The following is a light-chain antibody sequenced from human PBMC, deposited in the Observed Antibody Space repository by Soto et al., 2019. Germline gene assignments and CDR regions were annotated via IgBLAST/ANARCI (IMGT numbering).Light chain of an antibody. CDR1: QSVSSSY. CDR3: HHCGTSPPWT. CDR2: AAS. Sequence: EIVLTQSPGTLSLSPGERATLSCRASQSVSSSYLAWYQQKPGQAPRLLIYAASSRATGIPDRFSGSGSGTDFTLTISRLEPEDFAVFYCHHCGTSPPWTFGQGTKVEIK. J-gene: IGKJ1*01. V-gene: IGKV3-20*01.